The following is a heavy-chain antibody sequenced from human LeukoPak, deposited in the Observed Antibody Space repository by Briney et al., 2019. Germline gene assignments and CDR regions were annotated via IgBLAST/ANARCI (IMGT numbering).Heavy chain of an antibody. V-gene: IGHV1-69*06. Sequence: SVKVSCKPSGGTFSSYATSWVRQAPGQGLEWMGGIIPIFGTANYAQKFQGRVTITADKSTSTAYMELSSLRSEDTAVYYCARGRGGYSYGYFVYWGQGTLVTVSS. CDR2: IIPIFGTA. D-gene: IGHD5-18*01. CDR3: ARGRGGYSYGYFVY. CDR1: GGTFSSYA. J-gene: IGHJ4*02.